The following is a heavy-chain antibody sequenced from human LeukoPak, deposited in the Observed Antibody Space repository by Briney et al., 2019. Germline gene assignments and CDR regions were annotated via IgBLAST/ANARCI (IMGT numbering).Heavy chain of an antibody. CDR2: ISWNSGSI. V-gene: IGHV3-9*01. Sequence: GGSLRLSCVTSGFTFSSYAMTWVRQAPGKGLEWVSGISWNSGSIGYADSVKGRFTISRDNAKNSLYLQMNSLRAEDTALYYCAKAWGSSSWSPIDYWGQGTLVTVSS. D-gene: IGHD6-13*01. CDR1: GFTFSSYA. J-gene: IGHJ4*02. CDR3: AKAWGSSSWSPIDY.